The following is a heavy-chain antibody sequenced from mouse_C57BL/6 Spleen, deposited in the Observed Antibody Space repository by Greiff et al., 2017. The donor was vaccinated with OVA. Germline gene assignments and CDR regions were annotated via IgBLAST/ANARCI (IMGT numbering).Heavy chain of an antibody. CDR2: IDPANGNT. CDR1: GFNIKNTY. V-gene: IGHV14-3*01. Sequence: EVQLQQSVAELVRPGASVKLSCTASGFNIKNTYMHWVKQRPEQGLEWIGRIDPANGNTKYAPKFQGKATITADTSSNTAYLQLSSLTSEDTAIYYCGNYYGSSDWYFDVWGTGTTVTVSS. CDR3: GNYYGSSDWYFDV. D-gene: IGHD1-1*01. J-gene: IGHJ1*03.